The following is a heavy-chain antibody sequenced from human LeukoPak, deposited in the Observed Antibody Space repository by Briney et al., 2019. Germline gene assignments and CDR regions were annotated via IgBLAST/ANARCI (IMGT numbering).Heavy chain of an antibody. J-gene: IGHJ4*02. D-gene: IGHD5-18*01. V-gene: IGHV1-8*01. CDR2: MNPNSGNT. CDR1: GYTFTSYD. CDR3: ARRSPERKIRGYSYGTKTYALGY. Sequence: GASVKVSCKASGYTFTSYDINWVRQATGQGLEWMGWMNPNSGNTGYAQKFQGRVTMTRNTSISTAYMELSSLRSEDTAVYYCARRSPERKIRGYSYGTKTYALGYWGQGTLVTVSS.